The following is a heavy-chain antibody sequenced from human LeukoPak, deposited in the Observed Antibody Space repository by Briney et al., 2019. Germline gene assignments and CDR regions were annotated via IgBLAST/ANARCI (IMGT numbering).Heavy chain of an antibody. D-gene: IGHD3-22*01. J-gene: IGHJ4*02. CDR1: GFTFSSYA. CDR2: IRYDGSNK. CDR3: AKLLRTKDYFDY. Sequence: PGGSLRLSCAASGFTFSSYAMHWVRQAPGKGLEWVAFIRYDGSNKYYADSVKGRFTISRDNSKNTLYLQMNSLRAEDTAVYYCAKLLRTKDYFDYWGQGTLVTVSS. V-gene: IGHV3-30*02.